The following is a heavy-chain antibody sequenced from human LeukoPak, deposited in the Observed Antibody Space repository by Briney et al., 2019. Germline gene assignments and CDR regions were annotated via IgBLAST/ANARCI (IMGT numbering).Heavy chain of an antibody. Sequence: SETLSLTCTVSGGSISSHYWSWIRQPPGKGLEWIWYIYYSGSTNYNPSLKSRVTISVDTSKNQFSLKLSSVTAADTAVYYCARATYYYGSGSYYEDYFDYWGQGTLVTVSS. V-gene: IGHV4-59*11. CDR1: GGSISSHY. D-gene: IGHD3-10*01. CDR2: IYYSGST. J-gene: IGHJ4*02. CDR3: ARATYYYGSGSYYEDYFDY.